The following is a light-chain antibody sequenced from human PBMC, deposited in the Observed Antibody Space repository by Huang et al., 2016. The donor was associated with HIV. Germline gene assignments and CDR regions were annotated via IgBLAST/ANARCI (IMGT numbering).Light chain of an antibody. CDR1: ESITRN. CDR2: DSS. J-gene: IGKJ1*01. V-gene: IGKV3-15*01. Sequence: EIVMTQSPANLSASLGERATLSCTATESITRNLAWSQQKPGQSPRLLLYDSSTRATGIPARFSGGVFGAEFTLTISSLQSEDSAIYYCQQYNNWPRTFGQGTKVEIK. CDR3: QQYNNWPRT.